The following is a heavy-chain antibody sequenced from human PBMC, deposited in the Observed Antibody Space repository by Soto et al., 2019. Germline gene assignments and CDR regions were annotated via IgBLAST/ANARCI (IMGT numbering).Heavy chain of an antibody. CDR3: AKDPTSYDSSAQFDS. CDR2: IWYDGSNK. D-gene: IGHD3-22*01. CDR1: GFTFSSYG. J-gene: IGHJ4*02. V-gene: IGHV3-33*06. Sequence: GGSLRLSCAASGFTFSSYGMHWVRQAPGKGLEWVAVIWYDGSNKYYADSVKGRFTISRDNSNNTLYLQMNSLRAEDTAVYYCAKDPTSYDSSAQFDSWGQGTLVTVS.